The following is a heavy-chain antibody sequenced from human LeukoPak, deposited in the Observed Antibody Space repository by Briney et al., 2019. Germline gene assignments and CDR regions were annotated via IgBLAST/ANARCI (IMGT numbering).Heavy chain of an antibody. J-gene: IGHJ4*02. CDR1: GFTFSNYG. CDR3: AKDGLGHYYYDSSGYGDY. D-gene: IGHD3-22*01. Sequence: GGSLRLSCAASGFTFSNYGMHWVRQAPGKGLEWVAFIRFDGTSKYYADSVKGRFTISRDNSQNTVSLQVNNLRTEDTALYYCAKDGLGHYYYDSSGYGDYWGQGTLVTVSS. CDR2: IRFDGTSK. V-gene: IGHV3-30*02.